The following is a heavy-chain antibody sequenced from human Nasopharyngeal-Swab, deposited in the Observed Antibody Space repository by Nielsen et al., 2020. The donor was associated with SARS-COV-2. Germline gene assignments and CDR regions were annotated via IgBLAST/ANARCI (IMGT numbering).Heavy chain of an antibody. V-gene: IGHV3-23*01. J-gene: IGHJ5*02. CDR2: IGGSGGST. CDR1: GFTFSSYA. CDR3: AKDWSGTDAGGWFDP. Sequence: GGSLRLSCAASGFTFSSYAMSWVRQAPGKGLEWVSAIGGSGGSTYYADSVKGRFTISRDNSKNTLYLQMNSLRAEDTAVYYCAKDWSGTDAGGWFDPWGQGTLVTVSS. D-gene: IGHD1-1*01.